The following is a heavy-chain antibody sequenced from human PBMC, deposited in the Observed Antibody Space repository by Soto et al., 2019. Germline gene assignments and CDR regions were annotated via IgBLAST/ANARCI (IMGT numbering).Heavy chain of an antibody. Sequence: PSETLSLTCTVSGAALSCGGYFYAWVRQPPGKGLEWLGYIYYSGGTNYNPSLKSRVTISLDKSKSQFSLRLISVTAADTAVYYCTREQSDDNYFDPWGQGTLVTVSS. CDR2: IYYSGGT. V-gene: IGHV4-61*08. D-gene: IGHD6-19*01. CDR3: TREQSDDNYFDP. J-gene: IGHJ5*02. CDR1: GAALSCGGYF.